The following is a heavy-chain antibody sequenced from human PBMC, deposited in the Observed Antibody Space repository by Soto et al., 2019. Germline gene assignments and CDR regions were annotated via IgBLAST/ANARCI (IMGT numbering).Heavy chain of an antibody. CDR2: IYYSGST. CDR1: GYSVSSGSYY. J-gene: IGHJ4*02. D-gene: IGHD2-15*01. Sequence: SETLSLTCTVSGYSVSSGSYYWGWIRQPPGKGLEWIGYIYYSGSTNYNPSLKSRVTISVDTSKNQFSLKLRSVTAADTAVYYCARGAPGGGYLYYFDYWGQGTLVTVSS. CDR3: ARGAPGGGYLYYFDY. V-gene: IGHV4-61*01.